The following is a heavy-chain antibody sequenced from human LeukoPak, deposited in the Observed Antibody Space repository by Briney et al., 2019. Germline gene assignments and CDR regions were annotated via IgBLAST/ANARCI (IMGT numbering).Heavy chain of an antibody. CDR1: GGSISSSSYY. D-gene: IGHD3-22*01. CDR2: IYYSGST. CDR3: ARGARGYYDSPFDC. V-gene: IGHV4-39*01. J-gene: IGHJ4*02. Sequence: SETLSLTCTVSGGSISSSSYYWGWIRQPPGKGLEWIGSIYYSGSTYYNPSLKSRVTISVDTSKNQFSLKLSSVTAADTAVYYCARGARGYYDSPFDCWGQGTLVTVSS.